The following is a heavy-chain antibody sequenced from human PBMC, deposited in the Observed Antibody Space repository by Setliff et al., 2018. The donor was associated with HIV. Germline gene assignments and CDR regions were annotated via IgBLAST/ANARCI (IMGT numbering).Heavy chain of an antibody. CDR3: AREMEIWFGELFYYYGMDV. Sequence: GGSLGLSCAASGFTFSNYAMHWVRQAPGKGLEWVAVISYDGSNKYHADSVKGRFTISRDNSKNTLYLQMNSLRAEDTAVYYCAREMEIWFGELFYYYGMDVWGQGTTVTVS. CDR1: GFTFSNYA. V-gene: IGHV3-30-3*01. CDR2: ISYDGSNK. J-gene: IGHJ6*02. D-gene: IGHD3-10*01.